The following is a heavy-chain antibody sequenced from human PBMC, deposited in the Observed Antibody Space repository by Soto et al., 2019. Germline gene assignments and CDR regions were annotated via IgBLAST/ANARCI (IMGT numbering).Heavy chain of an antibody. J-gene: IGHJ4*02. CDR3: AKDGAAAGSFDY. CDR2: ISYDGNSK. Sequence: QVQLVESGGGVVQPGRSLRLSCVASGFTFSNYAMQWVRQAPGKGLEWMAVISYDGNSKFYADSVKGRFTVSRDNSKNTLYQQMNSLRTEDTAVYHCAKDGAAAGSFDYWAQGTLVTVSS. D-gene: IGHD6-13*01. CDR1: GFTFSNYA. V-gene: IGHV3-30*18.